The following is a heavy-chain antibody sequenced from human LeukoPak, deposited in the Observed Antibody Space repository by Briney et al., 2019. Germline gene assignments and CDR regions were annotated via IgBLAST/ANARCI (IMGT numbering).Heavy chain of an antibody. CDR2: INPKSGGT. Sequence: ASVKVSCTASGYSFSDYYIHWLRQAPGQGLEWMGWINPKSGGTNYAQNFQGRVTMTRDTSSTTVYMELTRLRSDDTAVYYCARPLGSLKEYWWFDPWGQGTLVAVSS. J-gene: IGHJ5*02. CDR3: ARPLGSLKEYWWFDP. D-gene: IGHD2/OR15-2a*01. CDR1: GYSFSDYY. V-gene: IGHV1-2*02.